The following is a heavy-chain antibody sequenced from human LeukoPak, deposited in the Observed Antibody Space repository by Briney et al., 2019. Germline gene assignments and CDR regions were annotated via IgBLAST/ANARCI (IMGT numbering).Heavy chain of an antibody. CDR3: ARGPRDSTEYCSRGACAPTYDV. J-gene: IGHJ4*02. CDR2: ISSSGRKI. Sequence: PGGSLRLSCAVSGFTFSDYEMNWVRQAPGKGLEWVSYISSSGRKIYYADSVKGRFTISRDNAKNSLYLQMNSLRADDTAVYYCARGPRDSTEYCSRGACAPTYDVWGQGTLVTVSS. CDR1: GFTFSDYE. D-gene: IGHD2-15*01. V-gene: IGHV3-48*03.